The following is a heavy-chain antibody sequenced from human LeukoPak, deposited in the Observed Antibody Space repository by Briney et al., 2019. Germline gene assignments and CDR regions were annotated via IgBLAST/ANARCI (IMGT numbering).Heavy chain of an antibody. J-gene: IGHJ2*01. CDR3: ARSPGASPNWYFDL. Sequence: GASVKVSCKASGYTFTSYGISWVRQAPGQGLEWMGWISSYNGNTNYAQKLQGRVTMTTDTSTSTAYMELRSLRSDDTAVYYCARSPGASPNWYFDLWGRGTLVTVSS. CDR2: ISSYNGNT. D-gene: IGHD3-10*01. V-gene: IGHV1-18*01. CDR1: GYTFTSYG.